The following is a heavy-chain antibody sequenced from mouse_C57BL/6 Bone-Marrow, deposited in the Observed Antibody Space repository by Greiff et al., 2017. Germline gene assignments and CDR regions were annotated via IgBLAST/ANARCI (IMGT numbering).Heavy chain of an antibody. V-gene: IGHV1-69*01. CDR1: GYTFTSYW. CDR3: AKGLLSPFAY. J-gene: IGHJ3*01. CDR2: IDPSDSYT. D-gene: IGHD2-3*01. Sequence: VQLQQPGAELVMPGASVKLSCKASGYTFTSYWMPWVKQRPGQGLEWIGEIDPSDSYTNYNQKFKGKSTLTVDKSSSTAYMQLSSLTSEDSAVYYCAKGLLSPFAYWGQGTLVTVSA.